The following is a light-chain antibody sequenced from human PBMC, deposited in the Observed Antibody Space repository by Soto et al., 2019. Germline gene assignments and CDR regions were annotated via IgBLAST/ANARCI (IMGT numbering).Light chain of an antibody. CDR2: QVS. CDR3: TSYSGTSTS. J-gene: IGLJ2*01. V-gene: IGLV2-14*01. Sequence: QSALTQPASVSGSPGQSITISCSGSDIGYYNYVSWYQQHPGKAPKLIIFQVSNRPSGVSNRFSGSKSGTTASLIISGLQAEDEADYFCTSYSGTSTSFGGGTKVTVL. CDR1: SDIGYYNY.